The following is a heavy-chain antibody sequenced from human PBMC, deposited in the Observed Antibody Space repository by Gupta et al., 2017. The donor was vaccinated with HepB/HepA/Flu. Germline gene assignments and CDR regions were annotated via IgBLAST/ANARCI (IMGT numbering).Heavy chain of an antibody. CDR1: GYTFSNHY. V-gene: IGHV1-46*01. CDR2: MRPSRGNT. J-gene: IGHJ4*02. CDR3: AREPNESYYFDY. Sequence: QVQLVQSGAEVKRPGASVKLSCQTSGYTFSNHYIHWMRQAPGQGLEWMGIMRPSRGNTQYAQKFRGRVTMTRDTSTGTVYMELSSLRYEDTAVYYCAREPNESYYFDYWGQGILVTVPS. D-gene: IGHD2-8*01.